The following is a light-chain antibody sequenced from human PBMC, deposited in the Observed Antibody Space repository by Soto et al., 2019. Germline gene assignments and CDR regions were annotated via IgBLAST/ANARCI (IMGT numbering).Light chain of an antibody. CDR1: PSSFRSES. Sequence: QSALTQPHSASGAPGQTVTISCSGRPSSFRSESVCWYRHIPGTAPKLIIYATDQRPSGVPDRFSGFKSGTSASLAISGLRAEDEADYYCAAWDGSLRGRVFGGGTKLTVL. CDR3: AAWDGSLRGRV. J-gene: IGLJ3*02. V-gene: IGLV1-47*01. CDR2: ATD.